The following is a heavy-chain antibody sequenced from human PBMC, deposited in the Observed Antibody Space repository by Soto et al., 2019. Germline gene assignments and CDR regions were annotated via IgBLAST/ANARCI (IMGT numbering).Heavy chain of an antibody. V-gene: IGHV4-59*01. D-gene: IGHD3-10*01. CDR2: IYYSGST. J-gene: IGHJ5*02. CDR3: ARDPGSGSYYGWFDP. Sequence: PSETLSLTCTVSGGSISSYYCSWIRQPPGKGLEWIGYIYYSGSTNYNPSLKSRVTISVDTSKNQFSLKLSSVTAADTAVYYCARDPGSGSYYGWFDPWGQGTLVTVSS. CDR1: GGSISSYY.